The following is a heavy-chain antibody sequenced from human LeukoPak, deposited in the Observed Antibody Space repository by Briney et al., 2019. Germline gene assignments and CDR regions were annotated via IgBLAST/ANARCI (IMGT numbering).Heavy chain of an antibody. CDR2: IYYSGST. J-gene: IGHJ4*02. V-gene: IGHV4-39*01. CDR1: GGSISSSSYY. Sequence: PSETLSLTCTVSGGSISSSSYYWGWIRQPPGKGLEWIGSIYYSGSTYYNPSLKSRVTIFVDTSKNQFSLKLSSVTAADTAVYYCARGDYDSSGSIGYWGQGTLVTVSS. CDR3: ARGDYDSSGSIGY. D-gene: IGHD3-22*01.